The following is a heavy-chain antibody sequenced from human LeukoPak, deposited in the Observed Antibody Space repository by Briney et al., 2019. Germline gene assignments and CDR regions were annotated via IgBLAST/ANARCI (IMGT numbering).Heavy chain of an antibody. D-gene: IGHD3-3*01. CDR3: ARDRGDYYYYYMDV. Sequence: GGSLRLSCAASGFTFSSYAMSWIRQAPGKGLEWVSYISSSGSTIYYADSVKGRFTISRDNAKNSLYLQMNSLRAEDTAVYYCARDRGDYYYYYMDVWGKGTTVTVSS. V-gene: IGHV3-11*01. CDR1: GFTFSSYA. J-gene: IGHJ6*03. CDR2: ISSSGSTI.